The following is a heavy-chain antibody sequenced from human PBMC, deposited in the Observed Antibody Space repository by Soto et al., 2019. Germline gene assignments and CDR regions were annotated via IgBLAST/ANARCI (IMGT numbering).Heavy chain of an antibody. V-gene: IGHV1-69*13. CDR3: ARDLRSYSSPTTASDY. J-gene: IGHJ4*02. D-gene: IGHD6-13*01. CDR2: IIPIFGTA. CDR1: GGTFSSYA. Sequence: SVKVSCKASGGTFSSYAISWVRQAPGQGLEWMGGIIPIFGTANYAQKFQGRVTITADESTSTAYMELSSLRSEDTAVYYCARDLRSYSSPTTASDYWGPGPLVTVSS.